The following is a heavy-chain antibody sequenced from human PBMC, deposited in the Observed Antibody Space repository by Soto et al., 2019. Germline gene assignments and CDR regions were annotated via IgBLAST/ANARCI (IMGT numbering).Heavy chain of an antibody. J-gene: IGHJ5*02. CDR1: GYTFTSYA. CDR3: ARDLFIAVAGKGNWFDP. V-gene: IGHV1-3*01. Sequence: ASVKVSCKASGYTFTSYAMHWVRQAPGQRLEWMGWINAGNGNTKYSQKFQGRVTITRDTSASTAYMELSSLRSEDTAVYYCARDLFIAVAGKGNWFDPWGQGTLVTVSS. CDR2: INAGNGNT. D-gene: IGHD6-19*01.